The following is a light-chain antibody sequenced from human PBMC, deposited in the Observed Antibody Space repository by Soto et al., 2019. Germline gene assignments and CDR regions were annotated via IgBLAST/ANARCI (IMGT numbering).Light chain of an antibody. J-gene: IGLJ1*01. Sequence: SYELTQPPSVSVSPGQTASITCSGDKLGDKYACWYQQKPGQSPVLVIYQDSKRPSGIPERFSGSNSGNTATLTISGTQAMDEADYYRQAWDSSPPYVFGTGTKVTVL. CDR3: QAWDSSPPYV. V-gene: IGLV3-1*01. CDR1: KLGDKY. CDR2: QDS.